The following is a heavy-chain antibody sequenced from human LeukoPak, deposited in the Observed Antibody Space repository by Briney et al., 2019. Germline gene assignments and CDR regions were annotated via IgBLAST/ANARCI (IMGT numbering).Heavy chain of an antibody. D-gene: IGHD6-13*01. J-gene: IGHJ4*02. CDR1: GFTFTSYA. Sequence: GGSLRLSCAASGFTFTSYAMSWVRQAPGKGLEWVSAISGSGGSTYYADSVKGRFAISRDNSKNTLYLQMNSLRAEDTAVYYCAKLKVCSWGRTYDFDYWGQGTLVTVSS. CDR2: ISGSGGST. V-gene: IGHV3-23*01. CDR3: AKLKVCSWGRTYDFDY.